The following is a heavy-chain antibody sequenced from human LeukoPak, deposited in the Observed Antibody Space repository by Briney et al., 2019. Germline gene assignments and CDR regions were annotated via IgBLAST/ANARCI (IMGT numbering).Heavy chain of an antibody. D-gene: IGHD3/OR15-3a*01. V-gene: IGHV1-2*02. CDR3: TRDRGDVIFTS. Sequence: ASVKVSCKASGHTFSDYYLHWVRQAPGQGPEWMGWINPKNDGTNYARKFQGRVTMTWDTSITTAYMDLTSLTFDDTAVYYCTRDRGDVIFTSWGQGTLVAVSS. CDR1: GHTFSDYY. J-gene: IGHJ5*02. CDR2: INPKNDGT.